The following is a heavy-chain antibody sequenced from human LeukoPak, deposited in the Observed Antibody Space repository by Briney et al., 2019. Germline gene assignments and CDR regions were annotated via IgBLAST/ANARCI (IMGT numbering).Heavy chain of an antibody. J-gene: IGHJ2*01. CDR1: GGSVSSGSYY. CDR2: IYYSGST. V-gene: IGHV4-61*01. D-gene: IGHD4-17*01. Sequence: PSETLSLTCSVSGGSVSSGSYYGSWIRQPPGKVLEGIGYIYYSGSTNYNPSLKSRVTISVDTSKNQFSLKLSSVTAADTAVYYCAWSLRRLYWYFDLWGRGTLVTVSS. CDR3: AWSLRRLYWYFDL.